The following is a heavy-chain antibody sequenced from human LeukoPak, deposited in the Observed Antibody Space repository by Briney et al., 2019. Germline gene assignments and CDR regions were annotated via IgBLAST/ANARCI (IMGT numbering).Heavy chain of an antibody. CDR2: ISGYNGDT. CDR1: GYISSSSG. V-gene: IGHV1-18*01. CDR3: ARRERCCSGWYEDH. J-gene: IGHJ4*02. Sequence: ASVKVSCKAAGYISSSSGISWVRQAPGQGLEWMGWISGYNGDTNYAQNLHDRLTISTDTSTSTAYMELTSLRSDDTAVYYCARRERCCSGWYEDHWGQGTLVTVSS. D-gene: IGHD6-19*01.